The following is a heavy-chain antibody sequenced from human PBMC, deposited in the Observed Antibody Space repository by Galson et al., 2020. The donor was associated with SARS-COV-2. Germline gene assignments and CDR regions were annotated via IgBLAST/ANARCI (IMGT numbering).Heavy chain of an antibody. CDR1: GFTFSNYG. J-gene: IGHJ6*02. D-gene: IGHD6-19*01. CDR2: ISGSGTTI. V-gene: IGHV3-23*01. CDR3: AKAKAVADTSYYYGMDV. Sequence: GGSLRLSCTVSGFTFSNYGMNWVRQAPGKGLEWVSVISGSGTTIYYADSVKGRFTISRDNSKNTLSLQMNSLRVEDTALYYCAKAKAVADTSYYYGMDVWGQGTTVTVS.